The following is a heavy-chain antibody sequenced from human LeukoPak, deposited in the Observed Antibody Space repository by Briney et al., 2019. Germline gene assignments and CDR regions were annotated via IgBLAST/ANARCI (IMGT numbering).Heavy chain of an antibody. CDR3: ARGRNSYGLPWDY. J-gene: IGHJ4*02. CDR2: IKQDGREK. D-gene: IGHD5-18*01. Sequence: GGSLRLSCAASGFTFCSYWMSWVRQAPGKGLEWVANIKQDGREKYYVDSVKGRFTISRDNAKNSLYLQMNSLRAEDTAVYYCARGRNSYGLPWDYWGQGTLVTVSS. CDR1: GFTFCSYW. V-gene: IGHV3-7*03.